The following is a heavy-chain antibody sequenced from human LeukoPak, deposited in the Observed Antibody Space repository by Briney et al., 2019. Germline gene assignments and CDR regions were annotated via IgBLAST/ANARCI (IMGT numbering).Heavy chain of an antibody. D-gene: IGHD2-21*02. Sequence: QSGGSLRLSCAASGFTFSSYWMHWVRQAPGKGLVWVSRIGTDGTYTEYADSVKGRFTISRDNAKDTLYLQVNSLRAEDTAVYYCAITVDCRATTDCYSYFHHWGQGTLVTVSS. CDR3: AITVDCRATTDCYSYFHH. J-gene: IGHJ1*01. CDR1: GFTFSSYW. V-gene: IGHV3-74*03. CDR2: IGTDGTYT.